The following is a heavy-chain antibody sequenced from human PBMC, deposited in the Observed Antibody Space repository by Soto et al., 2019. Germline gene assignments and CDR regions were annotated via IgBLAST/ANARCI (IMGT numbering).Heavy chain of an antibody. V-gene: IGHV1-69*01. J-gene: IGHJ5*02. Sequence: QVQLVQSGAEVKKPGSSVKVSCKASGGTFSSYAISWVRQAPGQGLEWMGGSIPIFGTANYAQKFQGRVTITADESTSTAYMGLRSLRSEDTAVYYWARTDIVVVPAASNWFDPWGQGTLVTVAS. CDR3: ARTDIVVVPAASNWFDP. D-gene: IGHD2-2*01. CDR1: GGTFSSYA. CDR2: SIPIFGTA.